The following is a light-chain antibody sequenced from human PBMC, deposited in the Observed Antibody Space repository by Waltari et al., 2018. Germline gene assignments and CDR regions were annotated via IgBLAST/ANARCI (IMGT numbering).Light chain of an antibody. V-gene: IGLV3-21*02. Sequence: SYVLTQPPSVSVAPGQTATITCGGNNVGTKNVHWYEQTPGQAPVLVVYDDSDRPSGIPERFSGSNSGNTATLTISWVGAGDEADYFCQVWDSDTDHWVFGGGTKLTVL. J-gene: IGLJ3*02. CDR1: NVGTKN. CDR3: QVWDSDTDHWV. CDR2: DDS.